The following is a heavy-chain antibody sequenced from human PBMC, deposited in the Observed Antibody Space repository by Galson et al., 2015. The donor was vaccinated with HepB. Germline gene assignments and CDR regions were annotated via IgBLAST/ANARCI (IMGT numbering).Heavy chain of an antibody. V-gene: IGHV3-13*01. J-gene: IGHJ3*02. CDR2: IHTGSDT. CDR1: GFIFSIYD. D-gene: IGHD2-21*01. CDR3: VRGSCSGSACYLRTKALDI. Sequence: SLRLSCAASGFIFSIYDIHWVRQATGEGLEWVSSIHTGSDTYYAASVRGRFTTSRENAKNSVSLHMDSLGVGDTAVYYCVRGSCSGSACYLRTKALDIWGQGTVVTVSS.